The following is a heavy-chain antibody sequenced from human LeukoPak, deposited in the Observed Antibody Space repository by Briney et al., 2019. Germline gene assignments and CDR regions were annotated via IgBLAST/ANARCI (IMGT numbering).Heavy chain of an antibody. Sequence: VASVKVSCKASGYTFTGYYMHRVRQAPGQGLELMGWINPNSGGTNYAQKFQGRVTMTRDTSISTAYMELSRLRSDDTAVYYCARGSHSSSWYKFDPWGQGTLVTVSS. J-gene: IGHJ5*02. V-gene: IGHV1-2*02. D-gene: IGHD6-13*01. CDR3: ARGSHSSSWYKFDP. CDR2: INPNSGGT. CDR1: GYTFTGYY.